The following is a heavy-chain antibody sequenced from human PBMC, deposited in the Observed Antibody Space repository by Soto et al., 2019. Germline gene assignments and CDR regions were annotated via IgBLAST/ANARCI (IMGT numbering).Heavy chain of an antibody. CDR2: IKSKTDAGTA. D-gene: IGHD2-8*01. J-gene: IGHJ5*02. CDR3: TRDRDCSNGVCYTSWFDP. V-gene: IGHV3-15*01. CDR1: GFTFSNAW. Sequence: GSLRLSWAASGFTFSNAWMSWVRQAPGKGLEWVGRIKSKTDAGTADYAAPVRGRFTISRDDSKNTLYLQMNSLKAEDTAVYFCTRDRDCSNGVCYTSWFDPWGQGTRVTVSS.